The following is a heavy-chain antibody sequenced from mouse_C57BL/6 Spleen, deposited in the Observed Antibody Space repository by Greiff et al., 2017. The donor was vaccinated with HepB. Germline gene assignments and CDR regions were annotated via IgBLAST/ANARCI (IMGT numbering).Heavy chain of an antibody. V-gene: IGHV7-3*01. D-gene: IGHD2-4*01. J-gene: IGHJ4*01. CDR1: GFTFTDYY. CDR2: IRNKANGYTT. CDR3: ARYMRNDYDGDYAMDY. Sequence: EVKLVESGGGLVQPGGSLSLSCAASGFTFTDYYMSWVRQPPGKALEWLGFIRNKANGYTTEYSASVKGRFTISRDNSQSILYLQMNALRAEDSATYYCARYMRNDYDGDYAMDYWGQGTSVTVSS.